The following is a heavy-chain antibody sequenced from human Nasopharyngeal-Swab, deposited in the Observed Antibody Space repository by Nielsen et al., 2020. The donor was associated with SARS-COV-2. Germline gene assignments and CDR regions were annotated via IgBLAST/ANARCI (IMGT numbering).Heavy chain of an antibody. CDR1: GYTFTSYG. V-gene: IGHV1-18*01. D-gene: IGHD3-10*01. CDR2: ISAYNGNT. J-gene: IGHJ6*03. Sequence: ASVKVSCKASGYTFTSYGISWVRQAPGQGLEWMGWISAYNGNTNYAQKLQGRVTMTTDTSTSTAYMELRSLRSDDTAVYYCARDRVRFGELLVVSYYYMDVWGKGTTVTVSS. CDR3: ARDRVRFGELLVVSYYYMDV.